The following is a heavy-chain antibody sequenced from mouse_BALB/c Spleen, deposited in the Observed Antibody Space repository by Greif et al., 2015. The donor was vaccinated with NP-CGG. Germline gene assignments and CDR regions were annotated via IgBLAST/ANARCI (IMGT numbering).Heavy chain of an antibody. CDR1: GYTFSSYW. CDR2: ILPGSGGT. CDR3: ARYTMITTWYFDV. D-gene: IGHD2-4*01. J-gene: IGHJ1*01. Sequence: VKLQESGAELMKPGASVKISCKATGYTFSSYWIEWVKQRPGHGLEWIGEILPGSGGTNYNEKFKGKATFTADTSSNTAYMQLSSLTSEDSAVYYCARYTMITTWYFDVWGAGTTVTVSS. V-gene: IGHV1-9*01.